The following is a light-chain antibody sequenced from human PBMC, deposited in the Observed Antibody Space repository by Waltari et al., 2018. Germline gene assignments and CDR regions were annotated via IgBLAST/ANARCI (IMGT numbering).Light chain of an antibody. Sequence: QSALTQPASVSGSPGQSIIISCTGTSSDVGGYNSVSWYQQHPGKAPKLMIYEVSNRPSWVSNRFSGSKSGTTASLTISGLQAEDEADYYCYSFTSTSTWVFGGGTKLTVL. CDR2: EVS. V-gene: IGLV2-14*01. J-gene: IGLJ3*02. CDR3: YSFTSTSTWV. CDR1: SSDVGGYNS.